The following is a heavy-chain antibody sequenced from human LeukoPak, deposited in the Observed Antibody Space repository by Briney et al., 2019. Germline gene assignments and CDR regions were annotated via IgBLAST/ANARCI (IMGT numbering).Heavy chain of an antibody. V-gene: IGHV3-23*01. CDR2: ITNSGDNT. D-gene: IGHD6-19*01. J-gene: IGHJ4*01. CDR3: AKDARRTDGWYFFDY. Sequence: GGSLRLSCAASGFTFTTLAMGWVRQAPGKGLEWVSCITNSGDNTYYADSVKGRFTISRDNSKNTLYLQMHSLRAEDTAIYYCAKDARRTDGWYFFDYWGHGALVTVSS. CDR1: GFTFTTLA.